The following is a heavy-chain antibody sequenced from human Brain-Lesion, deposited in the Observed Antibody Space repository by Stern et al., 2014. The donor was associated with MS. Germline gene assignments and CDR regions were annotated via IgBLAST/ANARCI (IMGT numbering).Heavy chain of an antibody. D-gene: IGHD1-26*01. CDR2: LYSSGSP. Sequence: QVQLVESGPGLVKPSETLSLTCTVSGGSISSSTYYWAWIRQPPGKGLEWIGNLYSSGSPYYNPSLKSRVTISVDMSKTQFSLKLSSVTAADTAIYYCARHDSVPRPSQLYSARDRGPGYFDYWGQGTLVTVSS. CDR1: GGSISSSTYY. CDR3: ARHDSVPRPSQLYSARDRGPGYFDY. J-gene: IGHJ4*02. V-gene: IGHV4-39*01.